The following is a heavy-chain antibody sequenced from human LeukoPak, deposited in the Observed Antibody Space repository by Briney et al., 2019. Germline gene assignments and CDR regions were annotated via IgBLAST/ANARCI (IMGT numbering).Heavy chain of an antibody. Sequence: PSETLSLTCAVYGGSFSGYYWSWIHQPPGKGLEWIGEINHSGSTNYNPSLKSRVTISVDTSKNQFSLKLSSVTAADTAVYYCASRKSLYCSSTSCYSGTRLFDYWGQGTLVTVSS. J-gene: IGHJ4*02. CDR3: ASRKSLYCSSTSCYSGTRLFDY. CDR1: GGSFSGYY. CDR2: INHSGST. V-gene: IGHV4-34*01. D-gene: IGHD2-2*01.